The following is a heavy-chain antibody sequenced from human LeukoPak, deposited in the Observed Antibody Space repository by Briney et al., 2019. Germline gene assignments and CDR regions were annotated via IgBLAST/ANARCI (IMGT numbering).Heavy chain of an antibody. CDR1: GYAFSDYY. Sequence: ASVKVSCKASGYAFSDYYMHWVRQAPGQGVEWMGWIKPSSGGTTYAQKFQGRVTMTRDTSITTAYMELSSLTSDDTAVYYCAREWDYYAYWGQGTLVTVSS. CDR3: AREWDYYAY. V-gene: IGHV1-2*02. J-gene: IGHJ4*02. D-gene: IGHD1-26*01. CDR2: IKPSSGGT.